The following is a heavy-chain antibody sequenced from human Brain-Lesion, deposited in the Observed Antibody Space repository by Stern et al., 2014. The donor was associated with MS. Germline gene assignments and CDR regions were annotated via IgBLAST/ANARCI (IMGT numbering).Heavy chain of an antibody. Sequence: VQLLESGGGVVQPGRSLRLSCAASGFTFSYHAMHWVRQAPGKGLEWVALISYDGSDKNDADSVKGRFTLSRDNSRNTLYLQMNSLRVDDTAVYYCARGGAVTTSDYSLDYWGQGILVTVSS. CDR2: ISYDGSDK. J-gene: IGHJ4*02. V-gene: IGHV3-30*01. D-gene: IGHD4-17*01. CDR1: GFTFSYHA. CDR3: ARGGAVTTSDYSLDY.